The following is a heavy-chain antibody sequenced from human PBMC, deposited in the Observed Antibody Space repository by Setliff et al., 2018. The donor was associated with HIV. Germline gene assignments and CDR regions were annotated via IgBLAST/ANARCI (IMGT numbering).Heavy chain of an antibody. CDR2: IYSSGST. V-gene: IGHV4-39*02. CDR1: GGSISNSNYF. D-gene: IGHD3-3*01. Sequence: ETLSLTCTVSGGSISNSNYFWGWIRQPPGKGLEWIGRIYSSGSTYYQPSLQGRVSMSINSSKNHFSLSLRYVTAADTAVYYCARSFSGRYFWSGYYTGPDPKGENAFDIWGQGTMVTVSS. CDR3: ARSFSGRYFWSGYYTGPDPKGENAFDI. J-gene: IGHJ3*02.